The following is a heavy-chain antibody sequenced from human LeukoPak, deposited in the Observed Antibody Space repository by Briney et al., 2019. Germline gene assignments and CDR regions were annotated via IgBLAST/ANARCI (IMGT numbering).Heavy chain of an antibody. CDR1: GFTFSSYS. Sequence: GGSLRLSCAASGFTFSSYSMNWVRQAPGKGLEWVSSISSSSSYIYYADSVKGRFTISRDNAKNSLYLQMNSLRAEDTAVYYCARGNRGTVTTGVYPFDLWGRGTLVTVSS. CDR2: ISSSSSYI. D-gene: IGHD4-17*01. J-gene: IGHJ2*01. CDR3: ARGNRGTVTTGVYPFDL. V-gene: IGHV3-21*01.